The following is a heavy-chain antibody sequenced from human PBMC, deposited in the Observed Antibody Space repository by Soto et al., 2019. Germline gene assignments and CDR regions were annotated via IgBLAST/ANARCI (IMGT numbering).Heavy chain of an antibody. J-gene: IGHJ4*02. D-gene: IGHD2-2*01. CDR2: IWYDGSNK. CDR3: ARAEPYCSSTSCTQFDY. V-gene: IGHV3-33*01. CDR1: GFTFSSYG. Sequence: QVQLVESGGGVVQPGRSLRLSCAASGFTFSSYGMHWVRQAPGKGLEWVAVIWYDGSNKYYADSVKGRFTISRDNSKNTLYLKMNSLRAEDTAVYYCARAEPYCSSTSCTQFDYWGQGTLVTVSS.